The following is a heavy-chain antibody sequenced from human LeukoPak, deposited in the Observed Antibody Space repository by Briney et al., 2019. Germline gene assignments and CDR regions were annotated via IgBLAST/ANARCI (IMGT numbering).Heavy chain of an antibody. CDR2: IYHSGST. CDR1: GGSISSGGYY. Sequence: TLSLTCTVSGGSISSGGYYWSWIRQPPGKGLEWIGYIYHSGSTYYNPSLKSRVTISVDRSKNQFSLKLSSVTAADTAVYYCARTYYDYVWGSYRFDYWGQGTLVTVSS. CDR3: ARTYYDYVWGSYRFDY. V-gene: IGHV4-30-2*02. J-gene: IGHJ4*02. D-gene: IGHD3-16*02.